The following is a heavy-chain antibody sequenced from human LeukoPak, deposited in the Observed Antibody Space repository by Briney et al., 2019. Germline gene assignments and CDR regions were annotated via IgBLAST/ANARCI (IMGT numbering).Heavy chain of an antibody. CDR2: IYYSGST. D-gene: IGHD3-10*01. CDR1: GGSISSSSYY. CDR3: ARFGLDYYGSGSYYIDY. Sequence: PSETLSLTCTVSGGSISSSSYYWGWIRQPPGKGLEWIGSIYYSGSTYYNPSLKSRVTISVDTSKNQFSPKLSSETAADTAVYYCARFGLDYYGSGSYYIDYWGQGTLVTVSS. J-gene: IGHJ4*02. V-gene: IGHV4-39*07.